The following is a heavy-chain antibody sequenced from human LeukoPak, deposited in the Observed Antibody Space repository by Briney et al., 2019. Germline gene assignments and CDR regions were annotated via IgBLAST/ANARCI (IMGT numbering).Heavy chain of an antibody. CDR3: GYTYYYDSSGYSPLG. CDR2: INPNSGGT. Sequence: ASVKLSCKASGYTFTGYYMHWVRQAPGQGLEWMGWINPNSGGTNYAQKFQGRVTMTRDTSISTAYMELSRLRSDDTAVYYCGYTYYYDSSGYSPLGWGQGTLVTVSS. J-gene: IGHJ4*02. V-gene: IGHV1-2*02. CDR1: GYTFTGYY. D-gene: IGHD3-22*01.